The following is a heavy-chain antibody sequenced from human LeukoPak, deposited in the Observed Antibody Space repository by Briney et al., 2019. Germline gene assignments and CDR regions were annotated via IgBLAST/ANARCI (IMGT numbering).Heavy chain of an antibody. CDR1: GGSFSGYY. V-gene: IGHV4-4*07. J-gene: IGHJ4*02. CDR2: IYTSGST. Sequence: SETLSLTCAVYGGSFSGYYWSWIRQPAGKGLEWIGRIYTSGSTNYNPSLKSRVTISVDTSKNQFSLKLSSVTAADTAVYYCARDGYGSGSYSHYWGQGTLVTVSS. CDR3: ARDGYGSGSYSHY. D-gene: IGHD3-10*01.